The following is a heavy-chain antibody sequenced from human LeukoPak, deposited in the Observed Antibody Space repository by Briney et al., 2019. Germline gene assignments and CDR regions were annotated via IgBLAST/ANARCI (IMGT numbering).Heavy chain of an antibody. CDR3: ATDDNSGSDY. CDR2: ISWNSGSI. V-gene: IGHV3-9*01. J-gene: IGHJ4*02. Sequence: PGGSLRLSCGASGFTFDDYAMHWVRQAPGKGLEWVSGISWNSGSIGYADSVKGRFTISRDNAKNSPYLQMNSLRAEDTAVYYCATDDNSGSDYWGQGTLVTVSS. CDR1: GFTFDDYA. D-gene: IGHD3-22*01.